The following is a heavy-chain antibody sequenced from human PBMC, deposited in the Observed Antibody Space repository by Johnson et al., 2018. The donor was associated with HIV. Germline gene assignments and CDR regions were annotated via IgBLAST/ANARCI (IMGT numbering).Heavy chain of an antibody. J-gene: IGHJ3*02. CDR3: AKGHRWVNEYSSSSRDPSDAFDI. CDR1: GFTVSSNY. Sequence: QLVESGGGLVQPGGSLRLSCAASGFTVSSNYMNWVRQAPGKGLEWVSVIYSGGSTYYADSVKGRFTISRDNSKNTLYLQMNSLRAEDTAIYYCAKGHRWVNEYSSSSRDPSDAFDILGQGTMVTVSS. V-gene: IGHV3-66*01. CDR2: IYSGGST. D-gene: IGHD6-6*01.